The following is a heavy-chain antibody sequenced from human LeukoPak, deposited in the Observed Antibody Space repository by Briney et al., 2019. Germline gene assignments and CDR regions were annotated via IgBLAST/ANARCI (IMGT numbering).Heavy chain of an antibody. CDR1: GFTFSHYW. D-gene: IGHD3-3*02. V-gene: IGHV3-7*04. J-gene: IGHJ4*02. Sequence: GGSLRLSCAASGFTFSHYWMNWVRQAPGKGLEWVANIKEDGSEKYYVDSVKGRFTISRDNAKNSLYLQMDSLRAEDTAVYYCARDSQHLNFDHWGQGTLVTVSS. CDR2: IKEDGSEK. CDR3: ARDSQHLNFDH.